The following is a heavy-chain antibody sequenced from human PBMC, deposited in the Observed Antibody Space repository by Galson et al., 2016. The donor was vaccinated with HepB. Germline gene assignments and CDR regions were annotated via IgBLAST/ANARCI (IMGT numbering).Heavy chain of an antibody. CDR1: GFTFSASA. D-gene: IGHD6-13*01. J-gene: IGHJ2*01. Sequence: SLRLSCAASGFTFSASAMHWVRQAPGKGLEWVGRIRTKANSYATAYAASVKGRFTISRDDSKNTAYLQLNSLKTEDPAVYYCTRQPISSRSWPYWYFDLWGRGTLVTVSS. V-gene: IGHV3-73*01. CDR2: IRTKANSYAT. CDR3: TRQPISSRSWPYWYFDL.